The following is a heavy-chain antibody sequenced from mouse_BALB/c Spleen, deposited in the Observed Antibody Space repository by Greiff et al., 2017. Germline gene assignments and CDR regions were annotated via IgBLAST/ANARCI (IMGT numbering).Heavy chain of an antibody. Sequence: VQLQQSGAELVKPGASVKLSCTASGFNIKDTYMHWVTQRPEQGLVWIGRIDPANGNTKYDPKFQGKATITADTSSNTDYLQLSSLTSEDTAVYYCAHYDYDDYWGQGTTLTVSS. D-gene: IGHD2-4*01. CDR3: AHYDYDDY. V-gene: IGHV14-3*02. CDR2: IDPANGNT. CDR1: GFNIKDTY. J-gene: IGHJ2*01.